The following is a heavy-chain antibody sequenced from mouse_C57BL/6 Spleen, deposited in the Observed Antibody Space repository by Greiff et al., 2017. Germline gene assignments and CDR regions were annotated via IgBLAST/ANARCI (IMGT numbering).Heavy chain of an antibody. Sequence: EVKLVESGGGLVQPGGSMKLSCVASGFTFSNYWMNWVRQSPEKGLEWVAQIRLKSDNYATHYAESVKGRFTISRDDSKSSVYLQMNNLRAEDTGIYYCSVYYYAMDYWGQGTSVTVSS. CDR1: GFTFSNYW. V-gene: IGHV6-3*01. CDR3: SVYYYAMDY. CDR2: IRLKSDNYAT. J-gene: IGHJ4*01.